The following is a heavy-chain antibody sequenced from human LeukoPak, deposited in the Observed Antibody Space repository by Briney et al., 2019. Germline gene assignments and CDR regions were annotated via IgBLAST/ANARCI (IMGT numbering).Heavy chain of an antibody. CDR2: ISAYNGNT. Sequence: ASVKVSCKASGYTFTSYGISWVRQAPGQGLEWMGWISAYNGNTNYAQKLQGRVTMTTDTSTSTAYMELRSLRSDDTAVYYCARSAGLRSENWFDPWGQGTLVTVSS. D-gene: IGHD5-12*01. J-gene: IGHJ5*02. CDR3: ARSAGLRSENWFDP. V-gene: IGHV1-18*01. CDR1: GYTFTSYG.